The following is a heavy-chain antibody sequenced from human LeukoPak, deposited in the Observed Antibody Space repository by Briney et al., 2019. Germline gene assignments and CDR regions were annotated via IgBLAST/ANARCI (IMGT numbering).Heavy chain of an antibody. CDR3: AKLPPSYYYYMDV. V-gene: IGHV3-74*01. Sequence: GGSLRLSCAASGFTFSSYWMHWVRQAPGKGLVWVSRINSDGSSTSYADSVKGRFTISRDNAKNTLYLQMNSLRAEDTAVYYCAKLPPSYYYYMDVWGKGTTVTVSS. CDR2: INSDGSST. CDR1: GFTFSSYW. J-gene: IGHJ6*03.